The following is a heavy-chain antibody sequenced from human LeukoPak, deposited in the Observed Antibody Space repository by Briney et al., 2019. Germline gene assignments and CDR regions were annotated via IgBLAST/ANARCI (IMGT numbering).Heavy chain of an antibody. CDR3: NTMMVESLAAFHI. V-gene: IGHV4-39*07. CDR1: GGSISSSDYY. J-gene: IGHJ3*02. D-gene: IGHD3-22*01. CDR2: IYYSGST. Sequence: MSSETLSLTCTVSGGSISSSDYYWGWLRQPPGKGLEWIGSIYYSGSTYYNPSLKSRVTISVDTSKNQFSLKLSSVTAADTAVYYCNTMMVESLAAFHIWGQGTMVTVSS.